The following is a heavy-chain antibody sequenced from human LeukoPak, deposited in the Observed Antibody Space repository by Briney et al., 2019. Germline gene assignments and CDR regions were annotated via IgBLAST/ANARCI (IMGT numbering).Heavy chain of an antibody. CDR3: AKLSAVAGPNGYDY. CDR1: GFTFSSYA. V-gene: IGHV3-23*01. CDR2: ISGSGGST. Sequence: GGSLRLSCAASGFTFSSYAMSWVRQAPGKGLEWVSAISGSGGSTYYADSVKGRFTISRDNSKNTLYLQMNRLRAEDTAVYYCAKLSAVAGPNGYDYWGQGTLVTVSS. D-gene: IGHD6-19*01. J-gene: IGHJ4*02.